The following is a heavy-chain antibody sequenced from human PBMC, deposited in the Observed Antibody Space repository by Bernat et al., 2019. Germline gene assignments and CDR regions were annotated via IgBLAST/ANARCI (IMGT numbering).Heavy chain of an antibody. Sequence: EVQLVESGGGLVQPGGSLRLSCAASGFSFSSYWMHWVRQAPGKGLVWVSRSKGDGSSSNYADSVKGRFTISRDNATNTLYLQLNSLRTEDTAVYYCGRQYDHWGQGTMVTVSS. CDR1: GFSFSSYW. CDR2: SKGDGSSS. CDR3: GRQYDH. V-gene: IGHV3-74*01. J-gene: IGHJ4*02. D-gene: IGHD3-3*01.